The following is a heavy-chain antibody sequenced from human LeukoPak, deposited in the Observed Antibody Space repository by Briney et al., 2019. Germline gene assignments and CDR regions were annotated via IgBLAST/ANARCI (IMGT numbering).Heavy chain of an antibody. CDR2: INPSGGST. D-gene: IGHD1-26*01. V-gene: IGHV1-46*01. J-gene: IGHJ3*02. CDR3: ARDLQGALPNWAVGDAFDI. CDR1: GYTFTGYY. Sequence: GASVKVSCKASGYTFTGYYMHWVRQAPGQGLEWMGIINPSGGSTNYAQKFQGRVTMTRDMSTSTVYMELSSLRSEDTAVYYCARDLQGALPNWAVGDAFDIWGQGTMVTVSS.